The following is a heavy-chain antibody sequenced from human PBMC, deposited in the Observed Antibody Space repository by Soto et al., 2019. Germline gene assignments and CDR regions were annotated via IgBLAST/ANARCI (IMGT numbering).Heavy chain of an antibody. D-gene: IGHD2-15*01. J-gene: IGHJ5*02. CDR3: AIARLLPHNNWFDP. CDR2: INHSGST. Sequence: QVQLQQWGAGLLKPSETLSLTCAVYGGSFSGYYWSWIRQPPGKGMEWIGEINHSGSTNYNPSLKSRVTISVDTSKNQFSLKLSSVTAADTAVYYCAIARLLPHNNWFDPWGQGTLVTVSS. V-gene: IGHV4-34*01. CDR1: GGSFSGYY.